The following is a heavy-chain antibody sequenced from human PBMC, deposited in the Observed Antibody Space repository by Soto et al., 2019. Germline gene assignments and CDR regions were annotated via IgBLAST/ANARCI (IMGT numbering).Heavy chain of an antibody. CDR2: ISYDGSNT. CDR1: GFAFSSYA. Sequence: PGGSLRLSCAPSGFAFSSYAMTWVRQAPGKGLEWVAVISYDGSNTYYADSVKGRFTISRDNSKNTLYLQMNSLRAEDTAVYYCAIIAVAGFDYWGQGTLVTVSS. D-gene: IGHD6-19*01. CDR3: AIIAVAGFDY. J-gene: IGHJ4*02. V-gene: IGHV3-30*04.